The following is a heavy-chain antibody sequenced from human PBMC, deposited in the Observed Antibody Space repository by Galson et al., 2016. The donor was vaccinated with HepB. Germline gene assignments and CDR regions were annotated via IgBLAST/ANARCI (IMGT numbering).Heavy chain of an antibody. Sequence: TCALSGGSISITNWWSWVRQPPGKGLEWIGEIYYSGSTYYNPSLKSRVTISVDKSKNQFSLRLSSVTAADTAVYYCARSTGYGSGWLIYWYFDLWGRGTLVTVSS. CDR1: GGSISITNW. CDR3: ARSTGYGSGWLIYWYFDL. V-gene: IGHV4-4*02. J-gene: IGHJ2*01. CDR2: IYYSGST. D-gene: IGHD6-19*01.